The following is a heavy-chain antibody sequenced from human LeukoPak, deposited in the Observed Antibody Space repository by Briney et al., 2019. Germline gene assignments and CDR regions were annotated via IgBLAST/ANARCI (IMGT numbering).Heavy chain of an antibody. CDR2: FYYSGST. CDR3: ARHGNYGDYVGWFDP. J-gene: IGHJ5*02. V-gene: IGHV4-39*01. CDR1: SGSISSSSYY. D-gene: IGHD4-17*01. Sequence: SETLSLTCTVSSGSISSSSYYWGWIRRPQGKGLEWIGSFYYSGSTYYNPSLKSRVTISVDRSKNQFSLKLTSVTAADTAVYYCARHGNYGDYVGWFDPWGQGTLVTVSS.